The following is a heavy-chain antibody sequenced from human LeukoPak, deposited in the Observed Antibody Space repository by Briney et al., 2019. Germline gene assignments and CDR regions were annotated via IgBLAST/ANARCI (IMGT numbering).Heavy chain of an antibody. Sequence: GESLKISCKGSGYSFTSYWIGWVRQMPGKGLEWMGIIYPGDSDTRYSPSFQGQVTISADKSISTAYLQWSSLKASDTAMYYCTRRIYYGSGSYWYFDYWGQGTLVTVSS. CDR1: GYSFTSYW. V-gene: IGHV5-51*01. CDR3: TRRIYYGSGSYWYFDY. D-gene: IGHD3-10*01. J-gene: IGHJ4*02. CDR2: IYPGDSDT.